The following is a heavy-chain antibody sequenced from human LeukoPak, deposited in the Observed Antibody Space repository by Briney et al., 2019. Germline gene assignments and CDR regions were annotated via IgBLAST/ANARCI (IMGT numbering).Heavy chain of an antibody. D-gene: IGHD3-3*01. CDR3: ARTGFGRSFDY. J-gene: IGHJ4*02. CDR1: GGSISSGGYY. V-gene: IGHV4-31*03. CDR2: IYYSGST. Sequence: PSETLSLTCTVSGGSISSGGYYWSWIRQHPGKGLEWIGYIYYSGSTYYNPSLKSRVTISVDTSKNQFSLKLSSVTAADTAVYYCARTGFGRSFDYWGQGTLVTVSS.